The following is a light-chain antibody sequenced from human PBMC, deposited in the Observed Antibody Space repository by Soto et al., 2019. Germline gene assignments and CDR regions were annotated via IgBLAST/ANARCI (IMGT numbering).Light chain of an antibody. CDR3: QQYGSSGT. V-gene: IGKV3-20*01. CDR1: QSVSNN. CDR2: DAS. J-gene: IGKJ1*01. Sequence: EIVMTQSPATLSVSPGEKATLSCRASQSVSNNLAWFQQKPGQVPGLLIYDASNRATGIPDRFSGSGSGTDFTLTISRLEPEDFAVYYRQQYGSSGTFGQGTKVDIK.